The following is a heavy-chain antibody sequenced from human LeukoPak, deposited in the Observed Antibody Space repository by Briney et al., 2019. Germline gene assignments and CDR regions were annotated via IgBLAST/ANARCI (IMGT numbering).Heavy chain of an antibody. Sequence: SETLSLTCTVSGGSISSYYWSWIRQPPGKGLEWIGYIYYSGSTYYNPSLKSRVTISIDTSKNQFSLRLSSVTDADTAVYYCARVRSWNDFDYWGQGTLVTVSS. D-gene: IGHD1-1*01. CDR2: IYYSGST. V-gene: IGHV4-59*01. J-gene: IGHJ4*02. CDR1: GGSISSYY. CDR3: ARVRSWNDFDY.